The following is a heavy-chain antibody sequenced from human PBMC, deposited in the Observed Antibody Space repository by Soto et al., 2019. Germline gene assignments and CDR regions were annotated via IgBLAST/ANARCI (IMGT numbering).Heavy chain of an antibody. CDR2: ISGSGGST. V-gene: IGHV3-23*01. CDR1: GFTFSSYA. Sequence: TGGSLRLSCAASGFTFSSYAMSWVRQAPGKGLEWVSAISGSGGSTYYADSVKGRFTISRDNSKNTLYLQMNSLRAEDTAVYYCAKDGPADYDFWSGYYMLDYYYYYYMDVWGKGTTVTVSS. CDR3: AKDGPADYDFWSGYYMLDYYYYYYMDV. J-gene: IGHJ6*03. D-gene: IGHD3-3*01.